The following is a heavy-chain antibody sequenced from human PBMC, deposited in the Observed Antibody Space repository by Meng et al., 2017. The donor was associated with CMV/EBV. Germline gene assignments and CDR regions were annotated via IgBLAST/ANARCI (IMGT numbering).Heavy chain of an antibody. D-gene: IGHD2-2*02. Sequence: SGYTFTSYGISWVRQAPGQGLEWMGWISAYNGNTNYAQKLQGRVTMTTDTSTSTAYMELRSLRSDDTAVYYCTRDANKYPRGTWYFDLWGRGTLVTSPQ. J-gene: IGHJ2*01. CDR2: ISAYNGNT. CDR3: TRDANKYPRGTWYFDL. CDR1: GYTFTSYG. V-gene: IGHV1-18*01.